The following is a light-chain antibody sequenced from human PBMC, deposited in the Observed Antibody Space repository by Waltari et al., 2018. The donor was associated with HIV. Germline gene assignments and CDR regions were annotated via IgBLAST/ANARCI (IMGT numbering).Light chain of an antibody. J-gene: IGLJ3*02. CDR1: SSDVGSYNL. CDR3: CSYASSNWV. CDR2: EVT. Sequence: QSTLTQPASVSASPGQSITLSCTGTSSDVGSYNLVSWYQQHPARAPKLLIYEVTKRPSGISTRFSGSKSDKTASLTISGLEAEDEANYYCCSYASSNWVFGGGTKLTVL. V-gene: IGLV2-23*02.